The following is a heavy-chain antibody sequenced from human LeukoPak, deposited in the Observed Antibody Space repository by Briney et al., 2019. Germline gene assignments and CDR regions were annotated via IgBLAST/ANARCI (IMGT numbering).Heavy chain of an antibody. CDR2: TYYRSKWYD. CDR3: TRGGRGDTVALFES. Sequence: SQTLSLTCGISGDSVASNSAAWNWIRQSPSRGLEWLGRTYYRSKWYDDYAVSVKSRITINPDTSKNQFSLQLNSVTPEDTAIYYCTRGGRGDTVALFESWGQGTLVTVSS. D-gene: IGHD6-19*01. J-gene: IGHJ4*02. V-gene: IGHV6-1*01. CDR1: GDSVASNSAA.